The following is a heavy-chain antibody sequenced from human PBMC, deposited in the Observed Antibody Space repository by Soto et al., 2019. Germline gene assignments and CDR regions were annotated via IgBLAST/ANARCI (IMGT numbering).Heavy chain of an antibody. J-gene: IGHJ4*02. CDR1: GFTFSSYW. CDR2: IKQDGSEK. D-gene: IGHD4-17*01. V-gene: IGHV3-7*05. CDR3: ARDTSADYGDSSPLDY. Sequence: EVQLVESGGGLVQPGGSLRLSCAASGFTFSSYWMSWVRQAPGKGLEWGANIKQDGSEKYYVDSVKGRFTISRDNAKNSLYLQMNSLRAEDTAVYYCARDTSADYGDSSPLDYWGQGTLVTVSS.